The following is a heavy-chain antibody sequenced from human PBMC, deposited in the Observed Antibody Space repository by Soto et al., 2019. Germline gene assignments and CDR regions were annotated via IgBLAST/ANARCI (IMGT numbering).Heavy chain of an antibody. V-gene: IGHV4-31*03. J-gene: IGHJ4*02. D-gene: IGHD5-18*01. CDR2: IYYSGST. CDR3: ARAPWGESGYSYGYFDY. Sequence: PSETLSLTCTVSGGSISSGGYYWSWIRQHPGKGLEWIGYIYYSGSTYYNPSLKSRVTISVDTSKNQFSLKLSSVTAADTAVYYCARAPWGESGYSYGYFDYWGQGTLVTVSS. CDR1: GGSISSGGYY.